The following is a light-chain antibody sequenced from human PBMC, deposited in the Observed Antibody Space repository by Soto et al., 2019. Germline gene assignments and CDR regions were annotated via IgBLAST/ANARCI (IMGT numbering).Light chain of an antibody. CDR2: AAS. Sequence: DIQMTQSPSSLSASVGDRVTITCRASQCISNYLAWYRQKPGKVPKLLIYAASTLQSGVPSRFSGSGSGTDFTLTISSLQPEDVAKYYCQKYNSAPHTFGQGTKLEIK. CDR1: QCISNY. V-gene: IGKV1-27*01. J-gene: IGKJ2*01. CDR3: QKYNSAPHT.